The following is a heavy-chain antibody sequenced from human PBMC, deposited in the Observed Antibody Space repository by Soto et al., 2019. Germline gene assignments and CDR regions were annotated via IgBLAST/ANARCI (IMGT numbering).Heavy chain of an antibody. Sequence: SETLSLTCAVSGYPISSGYYWGWIRQPPGKGLEWIGIIHHSGSTYYNPSLRSRITISVDTSKNQFSLKMPSVPAAATPVPYCARSSGYVPGGYWGQGILVTVSS. V-gene: IGHV4-38-2*01. CDR2: IHHSGST. CDR3: ARSSGYVPGGY. J-gene: IGHJ4*02. D-gene: IGHD5-12*01. CDR1: GYPISSGYY.